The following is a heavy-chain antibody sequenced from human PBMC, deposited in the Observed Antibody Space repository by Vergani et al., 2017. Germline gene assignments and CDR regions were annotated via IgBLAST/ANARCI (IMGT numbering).Heavy chain of an antibody. D-gene: IGHD3-3*01. CDR3: ARGSVTIFGVVPYYMDV. V-gene: IGHV4-39*01. Sequence: QVQLQQWGAGLLKPSETLSLTCTVSGGSISSSSYYWGWIRQPPGKGLEWIGSIYYSGSTYYNPSLKSRVTISVDTSKNQFSLKLSSVTAADTAVYYCARGSVTIFGVVPYYMDVWGKGP. CDR2: IYYSGST. CDR1: GGSISSSSYY. J-gene: IGHJ6*03.